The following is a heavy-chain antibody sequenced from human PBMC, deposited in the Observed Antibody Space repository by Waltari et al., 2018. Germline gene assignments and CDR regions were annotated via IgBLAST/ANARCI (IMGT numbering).Heavy chain of an antibody. CDR1: GDSMHNYY. V-gene: IGHV4-59*01. D-gene: IGHD4-17*01. CDR2: IYYSGST. CDR3: AGSGGNGDYDR. Sequence: QVQLQESGPGLVKPSETLSLTFTVSGDSMHNYYWTWIRQSPGKGLEWIGYIYYSGSTNYNPSLESRVTISIKPSKNQFALKLSSVTAADTAVYYCAGSGGNGDYDRWGQGTQVTVSS. J-gene: IGHJ5*02.